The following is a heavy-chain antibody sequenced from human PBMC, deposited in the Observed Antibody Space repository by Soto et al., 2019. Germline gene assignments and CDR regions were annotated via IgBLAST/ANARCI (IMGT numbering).Heavy chain of an antibody. CDR2: INHSGST. V-gene: IGHV4-34*01. Sequence: PSETLSLTCAVYGGSFSGYYWSWIRQPPGKGLEWIGEINHSGSTNYNPSLKSRVTISVDTSKNQFSLKLSSVTAADTAVYYCARRGTRYCTNGVCSRMRDPWAGGFDYWGQGTLVTVSS. D-gene: IGHD2-8*01. J-gene: IGHJ4*02. CDR3: ARRGTRYCTNGVCSRMRDPWAGGFDY. CDR1: GGSFSGYY.